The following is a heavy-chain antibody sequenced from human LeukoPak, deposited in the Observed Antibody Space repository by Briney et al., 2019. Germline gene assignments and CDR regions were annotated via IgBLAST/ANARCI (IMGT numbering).Heavy chain of an antibody. CDR2: IIPIFGTA. Sequence: GASVKVSCKASGYTFSSYAISWVRQAPGQGLEWMGGIIPIFGTANYAQKFQGRVTITADESTSTAYMELSSLRSEDTAVYYCAGDYGGNPPGGYWGQGTLVTVSS. J-gene: IGHJ4*02. D-gene: IGHD4-23*01. CDR1: GYTFSSYA. CDR3: AGDYGGNPPGGY. V-gene: IGHV1-69*13.